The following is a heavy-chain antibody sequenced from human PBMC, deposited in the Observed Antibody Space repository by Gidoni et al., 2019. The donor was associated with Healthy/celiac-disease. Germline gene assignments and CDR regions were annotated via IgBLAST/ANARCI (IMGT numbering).Heavy chain of an antibody. J-gene: IGHJ4*02. D-gene: IGHD3-3*01. V-gene: IGHV4-34*01. CDR2: INHSGST. CDR1: GGSFSGYY. Sequence: QVQLQQWGAGLLKPSETLSLTCAVYGGSFSGYYWSWIRQPPGKGLEWIGEINHSGSTNYNPSLKSRVTISVDTSKNQFSLKLSSVTAADTAVYYCARSLGMPYYDFWSGYYPSGPFDYWGQGTLVTVSS. CDR3: ARSLGMPYYDFWSGYYPSGPFDY.